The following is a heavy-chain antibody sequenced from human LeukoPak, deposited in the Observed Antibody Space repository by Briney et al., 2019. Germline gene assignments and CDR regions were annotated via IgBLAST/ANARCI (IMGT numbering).Heavy chain of an antibody. V-gene: IGHV5-51*01. CDR2: IFPGDSDS. D-gene: IGHD6-19*01. CDR3: ATGYGGGRGAFDI. CDR1: GYSFTNYW. Sequence: GESLKISCKGSGYSFTNYWIGWVRQMPGKGLEWMGIIFPGDSDSRYSPSFQGQVTISADKSISTAYLQWSSLKASDTAVYFCATGYGGGRGAFDIWGQGTTVTVSS. J-gene: IGHJ3*02.